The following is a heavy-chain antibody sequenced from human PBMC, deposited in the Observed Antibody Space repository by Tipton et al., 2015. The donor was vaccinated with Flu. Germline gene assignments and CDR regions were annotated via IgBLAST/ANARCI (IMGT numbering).Heavy chain of an antibody. CDR1: GFTFSNYD. CDR2: IATADDT. J-gene: IGHJ2*01. D-gene: IGHD3-16*01. V-gene: IGHV3-13*01. Sequence: LSLTCAASGFTFSNYDMHWVRQATGKGLEWVSGIATADDTPYADSVKGRFTISRENAKNSLYLQMNSLRAGDTAVYYCAREKLGAGFWYFDLWGRGTLVTVSS. CDR3: AREKLGAGFWYFDL.